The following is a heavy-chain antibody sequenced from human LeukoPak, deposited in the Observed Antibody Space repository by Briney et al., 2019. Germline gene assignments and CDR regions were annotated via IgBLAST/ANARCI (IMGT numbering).Heavy chain of an antibody. J-gene: IGHJ4*02. CDR3: VRGGIHVSGIDEIDY. CDR1: GFTFRSYD. CDR2: VGISGDT. V-gene: IGHV3-13*01. Sequence: GGSLRLSCAASGFTFRSYDMHWVRQVTGKGLEWVSAVGISGDTYYAGSVKGRFTISSANAKNSLYLQMHSLTAGDTAVYYCVRGGIHVSGIDEIDYWGQGTLVTVSS. D-gene: IGHD6-19*01.